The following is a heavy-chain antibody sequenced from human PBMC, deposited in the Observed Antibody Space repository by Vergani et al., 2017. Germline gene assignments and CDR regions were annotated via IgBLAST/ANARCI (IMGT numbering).Heavy chain of an antibody. D-gene: IGHD2-2*01. CDR2: IKQEGSEK. Sequence: EVQLVGSGGGLVQPGGSLRLSCAASGFTFSSYWMSWVRQAPGKGLEWVANIKQEGSEKYYVDSVKGRFTISRDNAKNSLSLQMNSLRAEDTAVYYCARYEVPAAETDYYYYYYMDVWGKGTTVTVSS. V-gene: IGHV3-7*01. CDR1: GFTFSSYW. J-gene: IGHJ6*03. CDR3: ARYEVPAAETDYYYYYYMDV.